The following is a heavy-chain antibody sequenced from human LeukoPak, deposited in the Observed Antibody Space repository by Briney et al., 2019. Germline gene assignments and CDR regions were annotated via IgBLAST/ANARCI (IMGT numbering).Heavy chain of an antibody. J-gene: IGHJ4*02. V-gene: IGHV3-23*01. CDR2: ISGSGGST. Sequence: GGSLRLSCVASGFTFSSYAMSWVRRAPGKGLEWVSGISGSGGSTYYADSVKGRLTISRDNSKNTLFLQMNSLRAEDTAVYYCAKETYSSGWYPYFDYWGQGTLVTVSS. D-gene: IGHD6-19*01. CDR3: AKETYSSGWYPYFDY. CDR1: GFTFSSYA.